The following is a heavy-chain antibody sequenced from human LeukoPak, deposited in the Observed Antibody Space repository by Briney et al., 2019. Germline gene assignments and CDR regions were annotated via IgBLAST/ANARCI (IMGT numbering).Heavy chain of an antibody. J-gene: IGHJ4*02. CDR1: GGSISSYY. D-gene: IGHD3-10*01. CDR2: IYYSGST. V-gene: IGHV4-59*01. CDR3: ARSMVPGVPSAFDY. Sequence: SETLSLTCTVSGGSISSYYWSWIRQPPGKGLEWIGYIYYSGSTNYNPSLKSRVTISVDTSKNQFSLKLSSVTAADTAVYYCARSMVPGVPSAFDYWGQGTLVTVSS.